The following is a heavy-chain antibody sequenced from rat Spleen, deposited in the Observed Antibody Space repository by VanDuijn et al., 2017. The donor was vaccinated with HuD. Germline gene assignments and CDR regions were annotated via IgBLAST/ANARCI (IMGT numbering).Heavy chain of an antibody. V-gene: IGHV2-63*01. CDR1: GFSLSNFH. D-gene: IGHD5-1*01. CDR3: TRDPPGSSGVMDV. CDR2: MYYDGDT. J-gene: IGHJ4*01. Sequence: QVQLKESGPGLVQPSQTLSLTCTVSGFSLSNFHVNWVRQPSGKGPEWMGRMYYDGDTAYNSTLKSRLSISRDTSKNQVFLKMSSLQTDDTGTYYCTRDPPGSSGVMDVWGQGASVTVSS.